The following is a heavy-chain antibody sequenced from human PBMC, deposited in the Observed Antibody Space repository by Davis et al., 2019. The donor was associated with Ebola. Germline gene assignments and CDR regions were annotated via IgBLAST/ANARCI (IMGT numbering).Heavy chain of an antibody. CDR1: GFTFSSYA. CDR2: ISGSGGST. J-gene: IGHJ4*02. D-gene: IGHD5-18*01. V-gene: IGHV3-23*01. Sequence: PGGSLRLSCAASGFTFSSYAMSWVRQAPGKGLEWVSAISGSGGSTYYADSVKGRFTISRDNSKNTLYLQMNSLRAEDTAVYYCARDHRDTAMVEGGFDYWGQGTLVTVSS. CDR3: ARDHRDTAMVEGGFDY.